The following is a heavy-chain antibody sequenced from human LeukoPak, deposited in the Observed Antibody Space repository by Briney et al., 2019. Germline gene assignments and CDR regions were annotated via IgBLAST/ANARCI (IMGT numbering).Heavy chain of an antibody. Sequence: ASVKVSCTASGYTFTSYYMHWVRQAPGQGLEWMGIINPSGGSTSYAQKFQGRVTMTRDTSTSTVYMELSSLRSEDTAVYYCARVAYDSSGYYPLFDYWGQGTLVTVSS. CDR2: INPSGGST. D-gene: IGHD3-22*01. CDR3: ARVAYDSSGYYPLFDY. CDR1: GYTFTSYY. V-gene: IGHV1-46*01. J-gene: IGHJ4*02.